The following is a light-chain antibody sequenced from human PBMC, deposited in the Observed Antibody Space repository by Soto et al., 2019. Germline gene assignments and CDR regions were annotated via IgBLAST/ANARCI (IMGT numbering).Light chain of an antibody. V-gene: IGKV3-11*01. CDR2: DAS. CDR1: QSVSSY. Sequence: EIVLTQSPATLSVSPGERATLSCRASQSVSSYLAWYQQKPGQAPRLLIYDASSRATGIPARFSGSGSGTDFTLTISSLEPEDFAVYYCQQRYTPLTFGGGTKVEIK. J-gene: IGKJ4*01. CDR3: QQRYTPLT.